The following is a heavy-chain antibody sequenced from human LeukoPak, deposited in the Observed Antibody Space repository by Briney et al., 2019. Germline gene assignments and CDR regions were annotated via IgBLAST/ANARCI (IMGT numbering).Heavy chain of an antibody. D-gene: IGHD2-8*01. CDR1: RFTFRNFA. J-gene: IGHJ4*02. V-gene: IGHV3-23*01. Sequence: PGGSLRLSCSASRFTFRNFAISWVRQAPGKGLERVSSIGGGDTHYADSVKGRFTISRDDSRSTVDLQMSSLRAEDTAVYYCAKDGQSFNSMYDYFDSWGQGTLVTVSS. CDR3: AKDGQSFNSMYDYFDS. CDR2: IGGGDT.